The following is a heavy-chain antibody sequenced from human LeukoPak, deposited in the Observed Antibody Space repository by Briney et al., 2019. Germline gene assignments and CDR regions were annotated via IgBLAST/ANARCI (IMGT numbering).Heavy chain of an antibody. V-gene: IGHV1-8*01. J-gene: IGHJ5*02. CDR3: ARGARPYQPNWFDP. Sequence: ASVKVSCKASGYTFTSYDINWVRQATGQGLEWMGWMNPNRGNTGYAQKFQGRVTMTRNTSISTAYMELSSLRSEDTAVYYCARGARPYQPNWFDPWGQGTLVTVSS. CDR1: GYTFTSYD. D-gene: IGHD2-2*01. CDR2: MNPNRGNT.